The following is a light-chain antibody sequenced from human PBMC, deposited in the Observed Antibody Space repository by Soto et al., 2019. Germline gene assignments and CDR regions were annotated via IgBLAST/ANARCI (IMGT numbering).Light chain of an antibody. CDR2: GNN. CDR3: QSYDSSLSGGFV. Sequence: QSVLTQPPSVSGAPGQRVTIACTGSSSNIGAGYDVHWYQQLPGTAPKLLIYGNKLLMYGNNNRPSGVPDRFSASTSGTSASLAITGLQAEDEADYYCQSYDSSLSGGFVFGSGTKLTVL. CDR1: SSNIGAGYD. V-gene: IGLV1-40*01. J-gene: IGLJ1*01.